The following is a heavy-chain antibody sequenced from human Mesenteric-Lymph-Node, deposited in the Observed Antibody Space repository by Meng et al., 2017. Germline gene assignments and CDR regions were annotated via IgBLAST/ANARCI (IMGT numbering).Heavy chain of an antibody. J-gene: IGHJ4*02. CDR3: AREVGSWVGGIDY. V-gene: IGHV1-2*02. CDR2: INPNSGGT. CDR1: GYTFTGYY. Sequence: ASVKVSCKASGYTFTGYYMHWVRQAPGQGLEWMGWINPNSGGTNYAQKFQGRVTMTRDTSISTAYMELSRLRSEDTAVYYCAREVGSWVGGIDYWGQGKLVNGAS. D-gene: IGHD6-13*01.